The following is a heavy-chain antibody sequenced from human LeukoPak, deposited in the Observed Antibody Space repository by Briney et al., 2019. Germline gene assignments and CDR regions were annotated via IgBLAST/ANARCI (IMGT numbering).Heavy chain of an antibody. Sequence: ASVKVSCKASGYTFTSYGISWVRQAPGQGLEWMGWISAYNGNTNYAQKLQGRVTMTTDTSTSTAYMELRSLRSDDTAVYYCARDQQMDYDSSGYYPSDYWGQGTLVTVSS. J-gene: IGHJ4*02. D-gene: IGHD3-22*01. CDR1: GYTFTSYG. CDR3: ARDQQMDYDSSGYYPSDY. CDR2: ISAYNGNT. V-gene: IGHV1-18*01.